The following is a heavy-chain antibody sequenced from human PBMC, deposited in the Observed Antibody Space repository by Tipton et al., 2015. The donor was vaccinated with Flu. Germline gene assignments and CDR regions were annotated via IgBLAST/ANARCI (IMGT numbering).Heavy chain of an antibody. J-gene: IGHJ4*02. D-gene: IGHD5-12*01. V-gene: IGHV4-61*01. Sequence: VKPSETLSLTCTVSGGSVSSGSYYWSWIRQPPGKGLEWIGYIYYSGSTNYNPSLKSRVTISVDTSKNQFSLKLSSVTAADTAVYYCARDRSGYSGSYSDYWGQGTLVTVSS. CDR2: IYYSGST. CDR1: GGSVSSGSYY. CDR3: ARDRSGYSGSYSDY.